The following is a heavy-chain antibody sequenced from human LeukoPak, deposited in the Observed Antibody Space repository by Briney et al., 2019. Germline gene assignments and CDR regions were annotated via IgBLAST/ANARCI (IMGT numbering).Heavy chain of an antibody. D-gene: IGHD3-10*01. J-gene: IGHJ4*02. CDR2: ISYHGDIT. V-gene: IGHV3-30*15. Sequence: GGSLRLSCAASGFTFSSYAMHWVRQAPGKGLEWVALISYHGDITYYADSVKGRFTLSRDNSKTTLFLQLSSLRAEDTAVYYCARDSTYYHDSGSSGPHYFDFWGQGTLVTVSS. CDR3: ARDSTYYHDSGSSGPHYFDF. CDR1: GFTFSSYA.